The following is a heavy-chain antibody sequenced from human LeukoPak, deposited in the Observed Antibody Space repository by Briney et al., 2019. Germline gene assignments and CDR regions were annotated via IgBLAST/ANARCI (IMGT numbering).Heavy chain of an antibody. CDR1: GYTFGRYD. D-gene: IGHD3-10*01. CDR2: MNPNTGNT. CDR3: ARVVRGLGWFDP. V-gene: IGHV1-8*01. Sequence: WASVKVSCKASGYTFGRYDINWVRQATGQGLEWMGWMNPNTGNTFYAQKFQGRVTMTRNTSISTAYMELSSLRSDDTAVYYCARVVRGLGWFDPWGQGTLVTVSS. J-gene: IGHJ5*02.